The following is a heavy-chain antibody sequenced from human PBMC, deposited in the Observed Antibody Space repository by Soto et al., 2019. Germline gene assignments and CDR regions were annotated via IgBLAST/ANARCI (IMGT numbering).Heavy chain of an antibody. CDR2: IYYSGST. CDR3: ARSSIYGGHWYFDL. Sequence: QLQLQESGPGLVKPSETLSLTCTVSGGSISSSSYYWGWIRQPPGKGLEWIGSIYYSGSTYYNPSLKSRVTISVDTSKNQFSLKLSSVTAADTAVYYCARSSIYGGHWYFDLWGRGTLVTVSS. D-gene: IGHD4-17*01. J-gene: IGHJ2*01. CDR1: GGSISSSSYY. V-gene: IGHV4-39*01.